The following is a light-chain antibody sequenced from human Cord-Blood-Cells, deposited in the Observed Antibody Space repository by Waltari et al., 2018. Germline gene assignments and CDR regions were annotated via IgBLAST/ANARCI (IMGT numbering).Light chain of an antibody. CDR2: DVS. J-gene: IGLJ3*02. V-gene: IGLV2-14*03. CDR1: SSNVGGYNY. Sequence: QSALTQPASVSGSPGQSITISCTGTSSNVGGYNYLAWYQQHPGKAPKPMIYDVSNRPSGVSNRFSGSKSGNTASLTISGLQAEDEADYYCSSYTSSSTLVFGGGTKLTVL. CDR3: SSYTSSSTLV.